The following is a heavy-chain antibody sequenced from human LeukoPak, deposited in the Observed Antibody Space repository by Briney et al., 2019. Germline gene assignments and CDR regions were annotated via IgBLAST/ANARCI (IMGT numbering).Heavy chain of an antibody. CDR1: GGSFSGYY. V-gene: IGHV4-34*01. J-gene: IGHJ4*02. Sequence: PSETLSLTCAVYGGSFSGYYWSWIRQPPGKGLEWIGEINHSGSTNYNPSLKSRVTISVDTSKNQFSLKLSSVTAADTAVFYCARHPRGFSGSGSYHDYWGQGTLVTVSS. CDR2: INHSGST. D-gene: IGHD3-10*01. CDR3: ARHPRGFSGSGSYHDY.